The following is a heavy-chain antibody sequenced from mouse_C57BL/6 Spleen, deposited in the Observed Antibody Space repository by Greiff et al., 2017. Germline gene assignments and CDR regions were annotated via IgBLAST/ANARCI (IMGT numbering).Heavy chain of an antibody. CDR2: IYPRSGNT. CDR3: ARTPVEYGSSPLYAMDY. Sequence: QVQLQQSGAELARPGASVKLSCKASGYTFTSYGISWVKQRTGQGLEWIGEIYPRSGNTYYNEKFKGKATLTADKSSSTAYMELRSLTSEDSAVYFCARTPVEYGSSPLYAMDYWGQGTSVTVSS. D-gene: IGHD1-1*01. J-gene: IGHJ4*01. CDR1: GYTFTSYG. V-gene: IGHV1-81*01.